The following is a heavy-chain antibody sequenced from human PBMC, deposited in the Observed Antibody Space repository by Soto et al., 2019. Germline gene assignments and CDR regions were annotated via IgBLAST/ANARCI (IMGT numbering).Heavy chain of an antibody. D-gene: IGHD1-7*01. Sequence: QVQLVQSGAEVKKPGASVKVSCKASGYTFTGYYMHWVRQAPGQGLEWMGWINPNSGDTDYAQKFQGWVTMTRDPSISTAYMELSRLRSDDTAVYYCARRGYNWNYGGVYYYYGMDVWGQGTTVTVSS. V-gene: IGHV1-2*04. J-gene: IGHJ6*02. CDR3: ARRGYNWNYGGVYYYYGMDV. CDR2: INPNSGDT. CDR1: GYTFTGYY.